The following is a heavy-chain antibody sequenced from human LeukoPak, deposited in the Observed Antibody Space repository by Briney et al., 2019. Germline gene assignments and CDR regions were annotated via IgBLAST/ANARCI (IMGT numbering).Heavy chain of an antibody. CDR1: GFTFSSYA. V-gene: IGHV3-30*04. J-gene: IGHJ4*02. Sequence: TGGSLRLSCAASGFTFSSYAMHWVRQAPGKGLEWVAVISYDGSNKYYADSVKGRFTISRDNSRNTLHLQMNSLRAEDTAVYSCARALLPSFDLFSDYWGQGTLVTVSS. D-gene: IGHD3-22*01. CDR2: ISYDGSNK. CDR3: ARALLPSFDLFSDY.